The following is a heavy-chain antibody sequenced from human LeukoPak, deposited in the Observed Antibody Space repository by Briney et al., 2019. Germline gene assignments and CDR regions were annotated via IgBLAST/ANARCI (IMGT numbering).Heavy chain of an antibody. J-gene: IGHJ4*02. D-gene: IGHD2-2*01. CDR2: ISSSSSTI. Sequence: PGGSLRLSCAASGFTFRSYSMHWVRQAPGKGLEWVSYISSSSSTIYYADSVKGRFTISRDNAKNSLYLQMNSLRAEDTAVYYCARARGYCSSTSCSYYFDYWGQGTLVTVSS. CDR1: GFTFRSYS. V-gene: IGHV3-48*01. CDR3: ARARGYCSSTSCSYYFDY.